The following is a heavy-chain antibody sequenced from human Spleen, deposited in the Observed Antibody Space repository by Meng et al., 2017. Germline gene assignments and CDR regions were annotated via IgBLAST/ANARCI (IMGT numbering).Heavy chain of an antibody. CDR2: IIPKFMTP. J-gene: IGHJ5*02. Sequence: SVKVSCKASGGTLNNYDIIWVRQAPGHGLEWMGGIIPKFMTPQYAQKFQGRVTISADKSSNTVYMELSSLRSEDTAIYYCARSQKQWLAEDWFDPWGQGTLVTVSS. D-gene: IGHD6-19*01. V-gene: IGHV1-69*06. CDR3: ARSQKQWLAEDWFDP. CDR1: GGTLNNYD.